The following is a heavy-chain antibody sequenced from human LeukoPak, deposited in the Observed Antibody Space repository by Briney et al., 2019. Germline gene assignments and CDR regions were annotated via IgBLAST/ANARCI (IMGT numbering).Heavy chain of an antibody. CDR1: GFTVSNNY. CDR2: IYRGGRT. D-gene: IGHD2-15*01. J-gene: IGHJ3*02. CDR3: ATPGEHCSGGSCYGTGLNAFDI. V-gene: IGHV3-53*01. Sequence: GGSLRLSCAASGFTVSNNYMSWVRQAPGKGLEWVSVIYRGGRTYYADSVKGRFTISRDNSNNTLDLQMNSLRVEDTAVYYCATPGEHCSGGSCYGTGLNAFDIWGQGTMVTVSS.